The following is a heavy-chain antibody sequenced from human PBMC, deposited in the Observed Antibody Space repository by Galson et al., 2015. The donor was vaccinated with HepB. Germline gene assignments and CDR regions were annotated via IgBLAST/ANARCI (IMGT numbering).Heavy chain of an antibody. D-gene: IGHD5-12*01. V-gene: IGHV3-23*01. CDR3: AGKGTRGYEPYYYYGMDV. CDR1: GFTFSSYA. J-gene: IGHJ6*02. CDR2: ISGSGGST. Sequence: SLRLSCAASGFTFSSYAMSWVRQAPGKGLEWVSAISGSGGSTYYADSVKGRFTISRDNSKNTLYLQMNSLRAEDTAVYYCAGKGTRGYEPYYYYGMDVWGQGTTVTVSS.